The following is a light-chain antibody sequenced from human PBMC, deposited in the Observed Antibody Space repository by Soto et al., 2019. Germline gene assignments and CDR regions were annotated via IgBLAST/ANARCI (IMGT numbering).Light chain of an antibody. J-gene: IGKJ2*01. CDR2: GAS. Sequence: EIVLTQSPGTLSLSPGERVTLSCSASQSVSRNYLAWYQQKPGQAPRLLIYGASIRATDIPDRFSGSGSGTDFTLAISRLEPEDFAVYYCQQYGSSPGTFGQGTKLEIK. CDR3: QQYGSSPGT. V-gene: IGKV3-20*01. CDR1: QSVSRNY.